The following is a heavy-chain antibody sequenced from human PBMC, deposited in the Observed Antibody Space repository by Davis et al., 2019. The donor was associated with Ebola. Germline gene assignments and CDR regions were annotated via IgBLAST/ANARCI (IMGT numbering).Heavy chain of an antibody. CDR2: INPNSGGT. CDR3: ARGEDCTIGLCRLRYFDL. CDR1: GYTFRAHY. J-gene: IGHJ2*01. V-gene: IGHV1-2*02. D-gene: IGHD2-8*01. Sequence: ASVKVSCKASGYTFRAHYMHWVRQAPGQGLDWMGWINPNSGGTNYAQKFQGRFTMTRDTSISTAYMGLSRLRSDDTAVYYCARGEDCTIGLCRLRYFDLWGRGTLVTVSS.